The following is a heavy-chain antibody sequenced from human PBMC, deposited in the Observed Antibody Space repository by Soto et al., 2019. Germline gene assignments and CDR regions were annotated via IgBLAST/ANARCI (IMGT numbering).Heavy chain of an antibody. CDR3: ARYKSNYYYGMDV. V-gene: IGHV4-59*01. J-gene: IGHJ6*02. Sequence: PSETLSLTCTVSGGSISSYYWSWIRQPPGKGLEWIGYIYYSGITNYNPSLKSRVTTSVDTSKNQFSLKLSPVTAADTAVYYCARYKSNYYYGMDVWGQGTTVTVSS. CDR2: IYYSGIT. D-gene: IGHD1-20*01. CDR1: GGSISSYY.